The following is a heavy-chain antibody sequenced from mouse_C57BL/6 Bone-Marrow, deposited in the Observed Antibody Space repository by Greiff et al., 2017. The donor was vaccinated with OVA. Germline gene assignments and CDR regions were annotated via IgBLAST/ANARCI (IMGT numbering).Heavy chain of an antibody. CDR3: STYYYGSSYCWYYYV. CDR1: GYTFTDYY. CDR2: INTNNGGT. D-gene: IGHD1-1*01. J-gene: IGHJ1*03. V-gene: IGHV1-26*01. Sequence: VQLQQSGPELVKPGASVKISCKASGYTFTDYYMNWVQQSHGKSLEWIGDINTNNGGTSSNQKFKGKATLTVDKSSSTAYIELRSLTSDDAAVYYCSTYYYGSSYCWYYYVWGTGTTVTVSS.